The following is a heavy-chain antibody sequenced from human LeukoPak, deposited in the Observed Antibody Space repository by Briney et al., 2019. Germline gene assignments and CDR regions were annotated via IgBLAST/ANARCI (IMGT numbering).Heavy chain of an antibody. V-gene: IGHV4-30-2*01. CDR3: ARGYGDYLGLLDY. J-gene: IGHJ4*02. Sequence: SETLSLTCTVSGGSVSSGSYYWSWIRQPPGKGLEWIGYIYHSGSTYYNPSLKSRVTISVDRSKNQFSLKLSSVTAADTAVYYCARGYGDYLGLLDYWGQGTLVTVSS. CDR2: IYHSGST. D-gene: IGHD4-17*01. CDR1: GGSVSSGSYY.